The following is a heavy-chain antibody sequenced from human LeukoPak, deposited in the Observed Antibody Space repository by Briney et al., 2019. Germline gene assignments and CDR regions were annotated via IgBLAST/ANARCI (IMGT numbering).Heavy chain of an antibody. Sequence: SETLSLTCTVSGGSISSSNYYWGWIRKPPGKGLEWIGNIYYSGSTYYNPSLKSRVTISVDTPKNHFSLKLSSVTAADTAVYYCARLVAVAGVFDYWGQGTLVTVSS. D-gene: IGHD6-19*01. CDR2: IYYSGST. V-gene: IGHV4-39*02. CDR3: ARLVAVAGVFDY. J-gene: IGHJ4*02. CDR1: GGSISSSNYY.